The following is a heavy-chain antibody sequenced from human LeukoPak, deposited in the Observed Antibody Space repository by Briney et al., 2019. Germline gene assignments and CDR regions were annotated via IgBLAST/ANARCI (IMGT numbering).Heavy chain of an antibody. CDR2: ISGSGGST. V-gene: IGHV3-23*01. CDR3: ARLVARDFYYDSSG. D-gene: IGHD3-22*01. J-gene: IGHJ4*02. Sequence: GGSLRLSCAASGFTFSSYAMSWVRQAPGKGLEWVSAISGSGGSTYYADSVKGRFTISRDNSKNTLYLQMNSLRAEDTAVYYCARLVARDFYYDSSGWGQGTLVTVSS. CDR1: GFTFSSYA.